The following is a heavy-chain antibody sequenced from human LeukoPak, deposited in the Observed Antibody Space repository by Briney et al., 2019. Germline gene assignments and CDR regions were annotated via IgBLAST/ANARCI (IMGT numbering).Heavy chain of an antibody. J-gene: IGHJ4*02. CDR3: ARDNSSSSTFDY. Sequence: ASVKVSCKVSGYTLTELSMHWVRQAPGKGLEWMGGFDPEDGETIYAQKFQGRVTMTEDTSTDTAYMELSSLRSEDTAVYYCARDNSSSSTFDYWGQGTLVTVSS. V-gene: IGHV1-24*01. D-gene: IGHD6-6*01. CDR2: FDPEDGET. CDR1: GYTLTELS.